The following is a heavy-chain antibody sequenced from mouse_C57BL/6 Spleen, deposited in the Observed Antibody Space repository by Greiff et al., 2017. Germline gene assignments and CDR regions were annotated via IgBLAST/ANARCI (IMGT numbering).Heavy chain of an antibody. CDR2: INYDGSST. CDR1: GFTFSDYY. J-gene: IGHJ4*01. CDR3: AREEDGYYAMDY. V-gene: IGHV5-16*01. Sequence: EVMLVESEGGLVQPGSSLKLSCTASGFTFSDYYMAWVRQVPEKGLEWVAYINYDGSSTYYQDSLKSRFIISRDNAKNILYLQMSSLKSEDTDTYDCAREEDGYYAMDYWGQGTSVTVSS.